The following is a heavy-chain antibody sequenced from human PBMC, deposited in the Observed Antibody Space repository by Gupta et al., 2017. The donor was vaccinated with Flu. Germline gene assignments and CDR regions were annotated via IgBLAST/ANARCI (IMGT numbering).Heavy chain of an antibody. CDR1: GGSISSGSYY. Sequence: GGSISSGSYYWSWIRQPAGKGLEWIGRIYTSGSTNYNPSLKSRVTISVDTSKNQFSLKLSSVTAADTAVYYCARGLVEIFGVMITNWFDPWGQGTLVTVSS. V-gene: IGHV4-61*02. J-gene: IGHJ5*02. CDR3: ARGLVEIFGVMITNWFDP. D-gene: IGHD3-3*01. CDR2: IYTSGST.